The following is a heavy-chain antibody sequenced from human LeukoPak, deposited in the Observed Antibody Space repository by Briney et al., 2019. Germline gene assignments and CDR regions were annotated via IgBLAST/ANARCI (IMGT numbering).Heavy chain of an antibody. CDR2: MSDRGGRT. J-gene: IGHJ4*02. V-gene: IGHV3-23*01. D-gene: IGHD2-15*01. CDR1: GFTFSSYG. Sequence: GGSLRLSCAASGFTFSSYGMHSVRESPGKVLEWVSAMSDRGGRTYYADSVKSRFTIYRDNSKNTLYLQMNRLRAEDTAVYYCEKDQLYCSGGSCPAFDYWGQGTLVTVSS. CDR3: EKDQLYCSGGSCPAFDY.